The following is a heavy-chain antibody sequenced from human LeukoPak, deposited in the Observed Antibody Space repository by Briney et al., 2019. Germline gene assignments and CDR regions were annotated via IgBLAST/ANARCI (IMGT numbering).Heavy chain of an antibody. CDR2: IGRYGVTT. V-gene: IGHV3-48*03. Sequence: GGSLRLSCAASGFTLSTYEMNWVRQAPGKGLEWVAYIGRYGVTTYYADSVKGRFTISRDNSKNTLYLQMNSLRAEDTAVYYCVKDRGDGYNYDYWGQGTLVTVSA. J-gene: IGHJ4*02. CDR1: GFTLSTYE. CDR3: VKDRGDGYNYDY. D-gene: IGHD5-24*01.